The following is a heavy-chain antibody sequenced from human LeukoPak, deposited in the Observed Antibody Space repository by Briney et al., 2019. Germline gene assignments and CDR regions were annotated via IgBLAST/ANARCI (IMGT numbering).Heavy chain of an antibody. V-gene: IGHV3-23*01. CDR1: GFTFSSYA. D-gene: IGHD2/OR15-2a*01. Sequence: GGSLRLSCAASGFTFSSYAMSWVRQAPGKGLEWVSAISGSGGSTYYADSVKGRFTISRDTSKNTLYLQMNSLRAEDTAVYYCAKSAGDYFRYYSYGMDVWGQGTTVTVSS. CDR2: ISGSGGST. J-gene: IGHJ6*02. CDR3: AKSAGDYFRYYSYGMDV.